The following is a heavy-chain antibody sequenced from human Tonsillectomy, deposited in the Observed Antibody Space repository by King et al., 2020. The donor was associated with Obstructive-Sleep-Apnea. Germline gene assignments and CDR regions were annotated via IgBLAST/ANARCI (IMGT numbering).Heavy chain of an antibody. Sequence: VQLVESGGGVGQPGRPLRLSCADSGFTFSTYAMHWVRQAPGKGLEWVAVISYDGSNKYYADSVKGRFTISRDNSQNTLYLQMNSLTAEDTAIYYSAGDPADRRAFSGAFDLWGQGTMVTVSS. CDR2: ISYDGSNK. CDR1: GFTFSTYA. V-gene: IGHV3-30*04. D-gene: IGHD1-14*01. J-gene: IGHJ3*01. CDR3: AGDPADRRAFSGAFDL.